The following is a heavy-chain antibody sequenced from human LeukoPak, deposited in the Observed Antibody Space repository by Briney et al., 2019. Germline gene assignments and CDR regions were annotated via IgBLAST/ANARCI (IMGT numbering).Heavy chain of an antibody. D-gene: IGHD6-6*01. CDR2: IYYSGST. CDR1: GGSISSSSYY. CDR3: ARLSSLANIAARGRTWLDP. V-gene: IGHV4-61*05. Sequence: SSETLSLTCTVSGGSISSSSYYWGWIRQPPGKGLEWIGHIYYSGSTNYSPSLKSRVTISVDTSKNQFSLKLSSVTAADTAVYYCARLSSLANIAARGRTWLDPWGQGSLVTVSS. J-gene: IGHJ5*02.